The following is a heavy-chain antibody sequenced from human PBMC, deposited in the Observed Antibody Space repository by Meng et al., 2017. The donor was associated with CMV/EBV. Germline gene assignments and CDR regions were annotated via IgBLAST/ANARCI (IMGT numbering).Heavy chain of an antibody. J-gene: IGHJ6*02. Sequence: SVKVSCKASGGTFSSYAISWVRQAPGQGLEWMGGIILIFGTANYAQKFQGRVTITTDESTSTAYMELSSLRSEDTAVYYCAKNFLMQGSGWYDSHGRDYYYGMDVWGQGTTVTVSS. CDR1: GGTFSSYA. D-gene: IGHD6-19*01. V-gene: IGHV1-69*05. CDR3: AKNFLMQGSGWYDSHGRDYYYGMDV. CDR2: IILIFGTA.